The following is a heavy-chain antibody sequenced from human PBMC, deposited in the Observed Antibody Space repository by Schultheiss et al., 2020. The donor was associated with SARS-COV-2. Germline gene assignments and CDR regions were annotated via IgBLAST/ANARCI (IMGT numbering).Heavy chain of an antibody. Sequence: GGSLRLSCAASGFTFDDYGMSWVRQAPGKGLEWVSAISGSGGSTYYADSVKGRFTISRDNSKNTLYLQMNSLRAGDTAVYYCARGYGLNFDYWGQGTLVTVSS. CDR2: ISGSGGST. CDR3: ARGYGLNFDY. J-gene: IGHJ4*02. D-gene: IGHD5-18*01. CDR1: GFTFDDYG. V-gene: IGHV3-23*01.